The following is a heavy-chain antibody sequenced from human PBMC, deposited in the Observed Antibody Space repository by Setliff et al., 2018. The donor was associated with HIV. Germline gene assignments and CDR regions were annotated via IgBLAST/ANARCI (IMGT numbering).Heavy chain of an antibody. CDR3: ARKGSSSRSQEYYYDF. Sequence: PSETLSLTCTVSGGSISSGTYYWSWIRQHPGKGLEWIGYIYYSGSTYYNPSLKSRVTISVDTSKNQFSLKLSSVTAADTAVYYCARKGSSSRSQEYYYDFWGQGTLVTVSS. V-gene: IGHV4-30-4*08. D-gene: IGHD6-13*01. CDR1: GGSISSGTYY. CDR2: IYYSGST. J-gene: IGHJ4*02.